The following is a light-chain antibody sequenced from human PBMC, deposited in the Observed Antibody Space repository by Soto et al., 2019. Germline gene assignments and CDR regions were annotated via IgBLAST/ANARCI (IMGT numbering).Light chain of an antibody. CDR3: AAWDDSRNGHV. J-gene: IGLJ1*01. Sequence: QSVLTQPHSASGTPGQRVTISCSGSSSNIGTSSVHWFQQLPGTAPKLLISTTNQRPSGVPERFSGPKSGTSASLAISGLQSEDEADYYCAAWDDSRNGHVFGTGTKVTVL. CDR1: SSNIGTSS. CDR2: TTN. V-gene: IGLV1-44*01.